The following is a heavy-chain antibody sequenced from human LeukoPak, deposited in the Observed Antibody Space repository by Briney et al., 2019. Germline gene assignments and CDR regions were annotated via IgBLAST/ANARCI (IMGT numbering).Heavy chain of an antibody. CDR1: GDSFFSNSAA. J-gene: IGHJ3*02. D-gene: IGHD6-19*01. Sequence: SQTLSLTCAISGDSFFSNSAAWNWIRQSPSRGLEWLGRTYYRSKWYNDYAVSVKSRITINPDTSENQFSLQLNSVTPEDTAVYYCARSIAVADAFDIWGQGTMVTVSS. CDR3: ARSIAVADAFDI. CDR2: TYYRSKWYN. V-gene: IGHV6-1*01.